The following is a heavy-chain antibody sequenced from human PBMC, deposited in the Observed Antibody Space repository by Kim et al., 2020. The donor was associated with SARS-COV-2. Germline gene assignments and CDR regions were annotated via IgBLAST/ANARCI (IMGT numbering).Heavy chain of an antibody. CDR2: TRNKANSYTT. CDR3: ARGGYYDILTGYYWEWYFDL. D-gene: IGHD3-9*01. Sequence: GGSLRLSCAASGFTFSDHYMDWVRQAPGKGLEWVGRTRNKANSYTTEYAASVKGRFTISRDDSKNSLYLQMNSLKTEDTAVYYCARGGYYDILTGYYWEWYFDLWGRGTLVTVSS. J-gene: IGHJ2*01. CDR1: GFTFSDHY. V-gene: IGHV3-72*01.